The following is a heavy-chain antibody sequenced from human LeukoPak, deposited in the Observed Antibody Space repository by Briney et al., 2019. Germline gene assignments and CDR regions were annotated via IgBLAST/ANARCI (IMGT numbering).Heavy chain of an antibody. V-gene: IGHV1-8*01. CDR2: MSSRSGDT. Sequence: ASVKVSCKTSGYTFSSYDINWVRQAAGQGLEWLGWMSSRSGDTGYGQQFQGRVTMTRDTSTSTAYLELSGLRSDDTAFYYCARVGPGGWFDDHWGQGTLVTVFS. D-gene: IGHD6-19*01. CDR3: ARVGPGGWFDDH. J-gene: IGHJ5*02. CDR1: GYTFSSYD.